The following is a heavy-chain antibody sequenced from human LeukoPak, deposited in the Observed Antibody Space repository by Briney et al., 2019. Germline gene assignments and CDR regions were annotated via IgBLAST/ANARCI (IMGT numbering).Heavy chain of an antibody. D-gene: IGHD3-10*01. CDR2: IKQDGSEK. V-gene: IGHV3-7*01. J-gene: IGHJ4*02. CDR3: AKDLDYGSGSYDY. CDR1: GFTFNNYW. Sequence: PGGSLRLSCAASGFTFNNYWMTWVRQAPGMGLEWVANIKQDGSEKYYVDSVKGRFTISRDIAKNSLYLQMNSLRAEDTAVYYCAKDLDYGSGSYDYWGQGTLVTVSS.